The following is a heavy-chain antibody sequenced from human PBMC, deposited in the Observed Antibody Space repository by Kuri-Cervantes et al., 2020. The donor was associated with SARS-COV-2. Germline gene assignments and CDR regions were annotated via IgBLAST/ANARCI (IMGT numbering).Heavy chain of an antibody. Sequence: GESLKISCAASGFTFSSYEMNWVRQAPGKGLEWVSYISSSGNTMYYADSVKGRFTISRDNAKNSLYLQMNSLRAEDTAVYYCAPRGEGSGFDYWGQGTLVTVSS. CDR3: APRGEGSGFDY. CDR2: ISSSGNTM. D-gene: IGHD3-16*01. V-gene: IGHV3-48*03. J-gene: IGHJ4*02. CDR1: GFTFSSYE.